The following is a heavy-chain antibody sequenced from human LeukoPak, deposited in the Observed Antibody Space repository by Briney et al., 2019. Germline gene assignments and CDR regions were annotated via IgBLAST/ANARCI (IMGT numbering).Heavy chain of an antibody. J-gene: IGHJ4*02. CDR3: ARDEVGDGYNFPFDY. CDR2: ISNDGSNK. D-gene: IGHD5-24*01. Sequence: GRSLRLSCAASGFTFSWCAIHWVRQAPGKGLEWVAGISNDGSNKYYADSVKGRFTISRDNSKNTLYLDMNSLRAEDTAVYYCARDEVGDGYNFPFDYWGQGTLVTVSS. V-gene: IGHV3-30*04. CDR1: GFTFSWCA.